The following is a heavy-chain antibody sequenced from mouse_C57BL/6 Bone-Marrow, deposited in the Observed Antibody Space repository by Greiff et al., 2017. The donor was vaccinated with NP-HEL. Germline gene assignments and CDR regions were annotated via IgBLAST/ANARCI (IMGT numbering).Heavy chain of an antibody. CDR2: IYPGNSDT. D-gene: IGHD1-1*01. V-gene: IGHV1-5*01. J-gene: IGHJ3*01. Sequence: VQLQQSGTVLARPGDSVKMSCKTSGYTFTSYWMPWVKQRPGPGLEWIGAIYPGNSDTSYKQKLQGKAKLTAVTSASTAYMELSSLTNEDSAVYYCTRGGIKTTVVGGTYWGQGTLVTVSA. CDR3: TRGGIKTTVVGGTY. CDR1: GYTFTSYW.